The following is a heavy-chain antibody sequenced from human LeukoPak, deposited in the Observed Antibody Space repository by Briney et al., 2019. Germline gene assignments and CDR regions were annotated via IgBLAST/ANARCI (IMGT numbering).Heavy chain of an antibody. CDR2: IRSKANSYAT. V-gene: IGHV3-73*01. D-gene: IGHD1-1*01. CDR3: TRPLDGFDY. J-gene: IGHJ4*02. CDR1: GFTFSGSA. Sequence: GSLRLSCAASGFTFSGSAMHWVRQASGEGLEWVGRIRSKANSYATAYAASVKGRFTISRDDSKNTAYLQMNSLKTEDTAVYYCTRPLDGFDYWGQGTLVTVSS.